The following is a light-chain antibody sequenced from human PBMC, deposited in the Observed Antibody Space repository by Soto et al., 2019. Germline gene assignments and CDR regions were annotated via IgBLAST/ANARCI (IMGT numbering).Light chain of an antibody. V-gene: IGKV3-20*01. CDR1: QSVSSSY. CDR2: GAS. J-gene: IGKJ1*01. Sequence: IVLTQSPATLSLSPGKRATLSCRASQSVSSSYLAWYQQKPGQAPRLLIYGASSRATGIPDRFSGSGSGTDFTLTISRLEPEDFAVYYCQQYGSSPPWTFGQGTKVDI. CDR3: QQYGSSPPWT.